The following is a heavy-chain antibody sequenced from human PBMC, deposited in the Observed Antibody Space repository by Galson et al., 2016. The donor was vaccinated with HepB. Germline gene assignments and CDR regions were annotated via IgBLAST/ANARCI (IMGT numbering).Heavy chain of an antibody. CDR3: AREGSGHLDFAS. CDR2: ISGIDGRP. Sequence: SLRLSCAASGITFSSHAFNWVRQAPGKGLEWVSSISGIDGRPYYTESVKGRFTISRDDSKSTLYLQMNSLRAEDTALYYCAREGSGHLDFASWGQGTLVTVSS. J-gene: IGHJ4*02. CDR1: GITFSSHA. V-gene: IGHV3-23*01.